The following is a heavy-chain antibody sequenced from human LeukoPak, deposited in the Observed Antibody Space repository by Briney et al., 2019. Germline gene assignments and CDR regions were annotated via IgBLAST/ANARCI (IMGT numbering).Heavy chain of an antibody. CDR1: GFTFSSYG. CDR2: IWYDGSNK. J-gene: IGHJ4*02. V-gene: IGHV3-33*01. D-gene: IGHD3-22*01. Sequence: GGSLRLSCAASGFTFSSYGMHWVRQAPGKGLEWVAVIWYDGSNKYYADSVKGRFTISRDNSKNTLYLQMNSLRAEDTAVYYCARDHSHYYDSSGYYYRGSFDYWGQGTLVTVSP. CDR3: ARDHSHYYDSSGYYYRGSFDY.